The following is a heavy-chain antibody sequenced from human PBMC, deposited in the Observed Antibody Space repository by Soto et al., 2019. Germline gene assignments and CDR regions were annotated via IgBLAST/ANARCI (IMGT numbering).Heavy chain of an antibody. Sequence: QVQLQESGPGLVKPSETLSLTCTVSGGSISSYYWSWIRQPPGKGLEWIGYIYYRGSTNYNPSLKSRVTISVDTSKNQFSLKLSSVTAADTAMYYCARSNWYFDLWGCGTLVTVSS. J-gene: IGHJ2*01. CDR1: GGSISSYY. V-gene: IGHV4-59*01. CDR2: IYYRGST. CDR3: ARSNWYFDL.